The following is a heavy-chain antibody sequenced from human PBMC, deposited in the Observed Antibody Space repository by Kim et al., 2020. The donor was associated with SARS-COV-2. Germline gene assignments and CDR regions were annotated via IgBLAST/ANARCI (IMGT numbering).Heavy chain of an antibody. Sequence: GGSLRLSCAASGFTFSSYCMSWVRQAPGKGLEWVADISQDGSNKYYADSVKGRFTISRDNSKNTLYLQMNSLRAEDTAVYYCAKEEGSGYSSGWTYYYDGMDVWGQGTTVTVSS. CDR2: ISQDGSNK. CDR3: AKEEGSGYSSGWTYYYDGMDV. V-gene: IGHV3-30*18. CDR1: GFTFSSYC. D-gene: IGHD6-19*01. J-gene: IGHJ6*02.